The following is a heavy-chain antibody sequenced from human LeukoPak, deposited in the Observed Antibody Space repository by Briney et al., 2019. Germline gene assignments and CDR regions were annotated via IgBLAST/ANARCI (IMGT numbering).Heavy chain of an antibody. Sequence: GGSLRLSCAASGFTFSSYWMRWVRQAPGKGLEWVAKIKQDGSEKYYGDSVKGSFTISRDNAKNSLYLQMNSLRAEDTAVYYCTRHEEWFYYFDYWGQGTLVTVSS. CDR3: TRHEEWFYYFDY. CDR1: GFTFSSYW. D-gene: IGHD3-3*01. V-gene: IGHV3-7*01. CDR2: IKQDGSEK. J-gene: IGHJ4*02.